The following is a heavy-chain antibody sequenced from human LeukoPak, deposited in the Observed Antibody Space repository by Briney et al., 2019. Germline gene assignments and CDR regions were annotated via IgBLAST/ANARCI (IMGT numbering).Heavy chain of an antibody. CDR1: GYTFTGYY. V-gene: IGHV1-2*02. CDR2: INPNSGGT. D-gene: IGHD2-2*01. CDR3: APDQGPKGGAFDI. Sequence: GASVKVSCKASGYTFTGYYMHWVRQAPGQGLEWMGWINPNSGGTNYAQKFQGRVTMTRDTSISTAYMELSRLRSDDTAVYYCAPDQGPKGGAFDIWGQGTMVTVSS. J-gene: IGHJ3*02.